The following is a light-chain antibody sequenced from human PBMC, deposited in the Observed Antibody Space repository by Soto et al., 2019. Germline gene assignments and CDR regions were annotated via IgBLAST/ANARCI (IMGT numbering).Light chain of an antibody. V-gene: IGKV3-20*01. CDR1: QTVTSTF. Sequence: EIVLTQSPGTLSLSPGERATLSCRASQTVTSTFLAWYQQKPGQAPRLLIYGASRRATGIPDRFSGSGSGTVFTLTITRLEPEDFAVYSCHQYDSSRTFGQGTKVEMK. J-gene: IGKJ1*01. CDR3: HQYDSSRT. CDR2: GAS.